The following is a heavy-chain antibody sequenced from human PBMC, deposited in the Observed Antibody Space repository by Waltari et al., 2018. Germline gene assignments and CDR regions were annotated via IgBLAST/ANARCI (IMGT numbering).Heavy chain of an antibody. Sequence: QVQLVQSGAEVKKPGASVKVSCKASGYAFTGYSIHWGRQAPGQGLEWMGWISFNNGGTRYPQKFQGRVTVTRDTSINTVYIEMTSLRSDDTAVYYCARSGYYYGLDYWGQGTLVTVSS. CDR1: GYAFTGYS. J-gene: IGHJ4*02. CDR2: ISFNNGGT. CDR3: ARSGYYYGLDY. V-gene: IGHV1-2*02. D-gene: IGHD3-22*01.